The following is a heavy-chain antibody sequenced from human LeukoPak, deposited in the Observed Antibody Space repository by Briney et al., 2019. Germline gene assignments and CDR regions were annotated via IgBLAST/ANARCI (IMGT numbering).Heavy chain of an antibody. CDR2: SSAYNGNT. CDR3: ARQRYYYYDSSGFVSHAFDI. J-gene: IGHJ3*02. CDR1: GYTFTSYG. D-gene: IGHD3-22*01. Sequence: ASVKVSCKASGYTFTSYGISWVRQAPGHGLEWMGWSSAYNGNTNYAQKLQGRVTMTTDTSTSTAYMELRSLRSDDTAVYYCARQRYYYYDSSGFVSHAFDIWGQGTMVTVSS. V-gene: IGHV1-18*01.